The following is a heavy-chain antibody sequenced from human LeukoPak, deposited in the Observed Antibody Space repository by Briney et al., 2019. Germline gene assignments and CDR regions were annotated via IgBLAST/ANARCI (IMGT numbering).Heavy chain of an antibody. CDR2: INPSGGST. D-gene: IGHD1-26*01. Sequence: ASVKVSCKASGYTFTSYYMHWVRQAPGQGLERMGIINPSGGSTSYAQKFQGRVTMTRDMSTSTVYMELSSLRSEDTAVYYCARSWELLGHMDVWGKGTTVTVSS. J-gene: IGHJ6*03. CDR3: ARSWELLGHMDV. CDR1: GYTFTSYY. V-gene: IGHV1-46*01.